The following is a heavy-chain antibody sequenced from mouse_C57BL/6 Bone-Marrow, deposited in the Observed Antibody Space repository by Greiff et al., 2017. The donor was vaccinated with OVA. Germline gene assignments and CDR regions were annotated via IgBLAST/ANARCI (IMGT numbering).Heavy chain of an antibody. D-gene: IGHD1-1*01. CDR2: ISNGGGST. CDR3: ARDYGSRYYAMDY. J-gene: IGHJ4*01. CDR1: GFTFSDYY. Sequence: EVKLMESGGGLVQPGGSLKLSCAASGFTFSDYYMYWVRQTPEKRLEWVAYISNGGGSTYYPDTVKGRFTISRDNAKNTLYLQMSRLKSEDTAMYYCARDYGSRYYAMDYWGQGTSVTVSS. V-gene: IGHV5-12*01.